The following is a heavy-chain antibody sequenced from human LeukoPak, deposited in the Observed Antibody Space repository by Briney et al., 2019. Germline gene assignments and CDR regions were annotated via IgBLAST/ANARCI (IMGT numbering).Heavy chain of an antibody. Sequence: GGSLRLSCAASGFTFDDYAMHWVRQAPGKGLEWVSGISWNSGSIGYADSVKGRFTISRDNAKNSLYLQMNSLRAEDTALYYCAKGGITMVRGEFDYWGQGTLVTVSS. V-gene: IGHV3-9*01. D-gene: IGHD3-10*01. CDR2: ISWNSGSI. J-gene: IGHJ4*02. CDR3: AKGGITMVRGEFDY. CDR1: GFTFDDYA.